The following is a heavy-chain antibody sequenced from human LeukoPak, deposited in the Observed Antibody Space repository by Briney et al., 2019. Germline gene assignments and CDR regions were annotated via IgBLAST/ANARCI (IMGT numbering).Heavy chain of an antibody. CDR3: ARVPDYCGGDCSLDY. Sequence: ASVKVSCKASGGTFSSYTISWVRQAPGQGLEWMGRIIPILGIANYAQKFQGKVTITVDKSTSTAYMELSSLRSEDTAVYYCARVPDYCGGDCSLDYWGQGTLVTVSS. J-gene: IGHJ4*02. V-gene: IGHV1-69*02. CDR2: IIPILGIA. CDR1: GGTFSSYT. D-gene: IGHD2-21*01.